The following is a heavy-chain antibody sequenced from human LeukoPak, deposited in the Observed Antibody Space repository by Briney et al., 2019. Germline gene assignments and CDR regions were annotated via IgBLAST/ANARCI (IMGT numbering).Heavy chain of an antibody. CDR2: IYSGGST. Sequence: GGSLRHSCAASGFTVSSNYMSWVRQAPGKGLEWVSVIYSGGSTYYADSVKGRFTISRDNSKNTLYLQMNSLRAEDTAVYYCAGPPQAGPFDYWGQGTLVTVSS. J-gene: IGHJ4*02. D-gene: IGHD6-19*01. CDR3: AGPPQAGPFDY. CDR1: GFTVSSNY. V-gene: IGHV3-66*02.